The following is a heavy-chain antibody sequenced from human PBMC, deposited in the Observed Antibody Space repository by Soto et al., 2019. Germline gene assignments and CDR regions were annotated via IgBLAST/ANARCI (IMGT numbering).Heavy chain of an antibody. CDR3: ATYCSSTSCYIAPYTFDP. CDR2: IFYSGSF. V-gene: IGHV4-59*03. D-gene: IGHD2-2*02. J-gene: IGHJ5*02. CDR1: GGSLSSYY. Sequence: SETLSLTCTVSGGSLSSYYWGWIRQSPGKGLEWIGSIFYSGSFNHNPSLKSRATISLDTSKNQFSLKLTSVTAADTAVYYCATYCSSTSCYIAPYTFDPWGQGTLVTVSS.